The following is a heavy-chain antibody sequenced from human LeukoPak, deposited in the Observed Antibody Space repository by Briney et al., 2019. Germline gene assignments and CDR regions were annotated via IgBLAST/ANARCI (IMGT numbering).Heavy chain of an antibody. CDR3: ARGTPTTRDFDS. CDR2: ISSSSGYI. D-gene: IGHD4-11*01. CDR1: GFTFDDYA. J-gene: IGHJ4*02. Sequence: GRSLRLSRAASGFTFDDYAMHWVRQAPGKGLEWVSSISSSSGYIYYADSLKGRFTISRDNAKTSLYLQMNSLRAEDTALYYCARGTPTTRDFDSWGQGTLVTVSS. V-gene: IGHV3-21*01.